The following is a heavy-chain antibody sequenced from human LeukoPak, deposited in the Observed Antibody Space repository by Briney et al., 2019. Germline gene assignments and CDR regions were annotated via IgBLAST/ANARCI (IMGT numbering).Heavy chain of an antibody. J-gene: IGHJ4*02. CDR2: ISSSGSTI. CDR1: GFTFSDYY. Sequence: GGSLRLSCAASGFTFSDYYMSWIRQAPGKGLEGVSYISSSGSTIYYADAVKGRFTIPRDNAKNSLYLQMNSLRAEDTAVYYCAREESYGYFDYWGQGTLVTVSS. V-gene: IGHV3-11*04. CDR3: AREESYGYFDY. D-gene: IGHD5-18*01.